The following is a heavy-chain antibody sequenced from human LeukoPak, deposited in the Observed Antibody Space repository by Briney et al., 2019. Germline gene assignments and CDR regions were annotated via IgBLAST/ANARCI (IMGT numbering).Heavy chain of an antibody. V-gene: IGHV3-23*01. Sequence: GGSLRLSCTASGFTVSSNYMSWVRQAPGKGLEWVSAISNNGGYTYYADSVQGRFTISRDNSKSTLCLQMNSLRAEDTAVYYCAKKLGSCSDGSCYFPYGAKETRATV. CDR1: GFTVSSNY. D-gene: IGHD2-15*01. CDR2: ISNNGGYT. J-gene: IGHJ4*02. CDR3: AKKLGSCSDGSCYFPY.